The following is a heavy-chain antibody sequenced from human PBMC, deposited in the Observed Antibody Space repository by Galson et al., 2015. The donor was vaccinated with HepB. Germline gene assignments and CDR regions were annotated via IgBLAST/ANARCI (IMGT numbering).Heavy chain of an antibody. V-gene: IGHV3-11*01. J-gene: IGHJ5*02. CDR1: GFIFSDYS. Sequence: SLRLSCAASGFIFSDYSMSWIRQAPGKGLEWDSSISGSGDTIYYAYSVKGRFTISRDNTKNSLYLQINSLRAEDTAVYYCARAALGWFDPWGQGTLVTVSS. CDR3: ARAALGWFDP. D-gene: IGHD6-25*01. CDR2: ISGSGDTI.